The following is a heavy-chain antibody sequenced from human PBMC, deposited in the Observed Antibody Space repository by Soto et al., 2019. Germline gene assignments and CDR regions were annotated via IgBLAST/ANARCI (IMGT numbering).Heavy chain of an antibody. CDR3: AKDRGGTYWANEALEI. J-gene: IGHJ3*02. V-gene: IGHV1-46*03. D-gene: IGHD1-1*01. Sequence: QVNLVQSGAEVKKPGASVKLSCQASGYSFSNYYMHWVRQAPGQGLEWMGIIKPSDGDTIYAQSFQGRVTVTGDTSTSTVYKELKGLTYEDTAVYYCAKDRGGTYWANEALEIWRQGTKVTVSS. CDR2: IKPSDGDT. CDR1: GYSFSNYY.